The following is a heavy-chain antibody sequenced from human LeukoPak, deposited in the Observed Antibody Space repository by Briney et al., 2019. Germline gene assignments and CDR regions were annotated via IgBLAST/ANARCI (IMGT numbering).Heavy chain of an antibody. CDR1: GFTFSSYS. Sequence: PGGSLRLSCAASGFTFSSYSMNWVRQAPGKGLEWVSYISSSSSTIYYADSVKDRFTISRDNAKNSLYLQMNSLRAEDTAVYYCAREKTRDGYSIVDYWGQGTLVTVSS. D-gene: IGHD5-24*01. J-gene: IGHJ4*02. CDR2: ISSSSSTI. V-gene: IGHV3-48*04. CDR3: AREKTRDGYSIVDY.